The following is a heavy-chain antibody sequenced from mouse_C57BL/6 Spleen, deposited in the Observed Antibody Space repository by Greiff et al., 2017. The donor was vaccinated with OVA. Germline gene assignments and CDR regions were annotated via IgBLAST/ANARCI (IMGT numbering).Heavy chain of an antibody. CDR3: ARGVYDGCHYYAMDY. J-gene: IGHJ4*01. V-gene: IGHV1-52*01. CDR2: IDPSGSET. Sequence: QVQLQQPGAELVRPGSSVKLSCKASGYTFTSYWMHWVKQRPIQGLEWIGNIDPSGSETHYNQKFKDKATLTVDKSSSTAYMQLSILTSEDSAVYYGARGVYDGCHYYAMDYWGQGTSVTVSS. D-gene: IGHD2-3*01. CDR1: GYTFTSYW.